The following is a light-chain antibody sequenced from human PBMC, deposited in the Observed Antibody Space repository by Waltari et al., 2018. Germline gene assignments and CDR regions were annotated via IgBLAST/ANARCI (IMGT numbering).Light chain of an antibody. CDR1: QRSSNW. CDR3: QQYNSYSLLT. Sequence: DIQITQSPSTLSSSVGARVTITCLASQRSSNWLAWYQQKPGKAPKLLIYKASTLESRVPSRFSGSGSGTEFTLTISSLQPDDFATYYCQQYNSYSLLTFGGGTKVEIK. J-gene: IGKJ4*01. V-gene: IGKV1-5*03. CDR2: KAS.